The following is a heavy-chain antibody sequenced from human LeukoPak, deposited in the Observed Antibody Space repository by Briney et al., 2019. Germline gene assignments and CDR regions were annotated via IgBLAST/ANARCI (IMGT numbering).Heavy chain of an antibody. J-gene: IGHJ4*02. CDR3: ARDRRITFGGVIDY. V-gene: IGHV3-30*03. CDR1: GFTFSSYG. Sequence: LSLSCAASGFTFSSYGMHWVRQAPGKGLEWVAVISYDGSNKYYADSVKGRFTISRDNSKNTLYLQMNSLRAEDTAVYYCARDRRITFGGVIDYWGQGTLVTVSS. D-gene: IGHD3-16*01. CDR2: ISYDGSNK.